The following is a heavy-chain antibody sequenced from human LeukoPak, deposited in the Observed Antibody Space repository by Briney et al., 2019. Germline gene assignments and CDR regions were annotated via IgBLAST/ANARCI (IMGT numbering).Heavy chain of an antibody. V-gene: IGHV3-30*02. CDR2: IRYDGSNK. Sequence: GGSLRLSCAASGFTFSSYGMHWVRQAPGKGLEWVAFIRYDGSNKYYADSVKGRFTISRDNSKNTLYLQMNSLRAEDTAVYYCAKGGVRFLEWLYDYWGQGTLVTVSS. D-gene: IGHD3-3*01. CDR1: GFTFSSYG. CDR3: AKGGVRFLEWLYDY. J-gene: IGHJ4*02.